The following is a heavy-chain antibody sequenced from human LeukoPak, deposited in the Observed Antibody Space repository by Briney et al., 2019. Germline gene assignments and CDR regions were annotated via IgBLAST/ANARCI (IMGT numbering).Heavy chain of an antibody. V-gene: IGHV3-49*04. CDR1: GFTFGDYA. Sequence: GRSLRLSCTPSGFTFGDYAMNWVRQAPGKGLEWVGFITSKAYGGTTEYAASLRGRFTISRDDSKVTAYLQINILKTEDTAVYYCTRMMYCSGGSCSFDYWGQGTQVTVPS. CDR3: TRMMYCSGGSCSFDY. J-gene: IGHJ4*02. CDR2: ITSKAYGGTT. D-gene: IGHD2-15*01.